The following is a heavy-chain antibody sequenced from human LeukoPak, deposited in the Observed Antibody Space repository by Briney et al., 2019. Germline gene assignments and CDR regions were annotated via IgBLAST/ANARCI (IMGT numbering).Heavy chain of an antibody. V-gene: IGHV1-2*02. Sequence: ASVKVSCKASGYTFTGYYMHWVRQAPGQGPEWMGWINTHNGGTSYAQKFRGRVTMTRDTSITTAYMELSSLRSEDTAVYYCARGSEGWFDPWGQGTLVTVSS. J-gene: IGHJ5*02. CDR3: ARGSEGWFDP. CDR1: GYTFTGYY. CDR2: INTHNGGT. D-gene: IGHD6-25*01.